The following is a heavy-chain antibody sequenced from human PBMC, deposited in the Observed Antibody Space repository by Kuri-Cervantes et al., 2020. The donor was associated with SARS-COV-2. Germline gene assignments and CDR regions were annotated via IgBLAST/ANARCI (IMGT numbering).Heavy chain of an antibody. CDR1: GGSFSGYY. D-gene: IGHD3-22*01. V-gene: IGHV4-34*01. Sequence: ESLKISCAVYGGSFSGYYWSWIRQPPGKGLEWTGEINHSGSTNYNPSLKSRVTISVDTSKNQFSLKLSSVTAADTAVYYCAREYYYDSSGYYYTRYYYYYGMDVWGQGTTVTVSS. J-gene: IGHJ6*02. CDR3: AREYYYDSSGYYYTRYYYYYGMDV. CDR2: INHSGST.